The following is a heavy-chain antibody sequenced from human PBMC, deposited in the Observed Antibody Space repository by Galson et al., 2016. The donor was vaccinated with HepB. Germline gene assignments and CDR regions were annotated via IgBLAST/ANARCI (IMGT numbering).Heavy chain of an antibody. J-gene: IGHJ4*02. D-gene: IGHD6-19*01. Sequence: ETLSLTCTVSGVSLSSYYWSWIRQPPGKGLEWIGYIYYSGGSTNYNPSLKSRVTISVDTLKNQFSLKLSSVTAADTAVYFCARVRIAVAENSSFFDSWGQGTLVTVSS. CDR3: ARVRIAVAENSSFFDS. CDR1: GVSLSSYY. CDR2: IYYSGGST. V-gene: IGHV4-59*01.